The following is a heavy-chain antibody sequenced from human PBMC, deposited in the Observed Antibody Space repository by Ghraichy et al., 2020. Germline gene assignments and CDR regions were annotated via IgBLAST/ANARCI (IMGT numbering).Heavy chain of an antibody. V-gene: IGHV4-59*01. CDR1: GDSFSTYY. D-gene: IGHD6-13*01. CDR2: MYYSGTT. CDR3: ARSAITVTSTWFVNWFDH. Sequence: ESLNLTCTVSGDSFSTYYWTWIRQSPGTGLQWIGHMYYSGTTNYNPSLRGRVTMSMDTSKNQFSLKLMSVTVADTAVYYCARSAITVTSTWFVNWFDHWGQGAPVTVSS. J-gene: IGHJ5*02.